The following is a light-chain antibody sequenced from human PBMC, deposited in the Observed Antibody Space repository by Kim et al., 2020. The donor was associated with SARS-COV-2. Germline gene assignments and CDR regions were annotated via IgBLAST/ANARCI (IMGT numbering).Light chain of an antibody. CDR2: GNN. J-gene: IGLJ2*01. Sequence: SSELTQDPTVSVALGQTVRITCQGDSLRTYYASWYQQKPGQAPLLVIYGNNNRPSGIPDRFSGSSSGNTASLTITGAQAGDEADYYCKSRDSSGNVVFGG. CDR3: KSRDSSGNVV. CDR1: SLRTYY. V-gene: IGLV3-19*01.